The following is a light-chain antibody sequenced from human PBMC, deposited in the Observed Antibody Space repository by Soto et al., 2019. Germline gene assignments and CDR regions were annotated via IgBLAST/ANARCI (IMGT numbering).Light chain of an antibody. Sequence: QSALTQPASVSGSPGQSITISCTGTSRDVGAYDYVSWYLQYPDKAPQLLIYYVDHRPSGVSSRFSGSKSGNTASLTISGLQAEEEGDYYCCSYADGSIYFFGTGTKVT. CDR2: YVD. J-gene: IGLJ1*01. CDR1: SRDVGAYDY. CDR3: CSYADGSIYF. V-gene: IGLV2-14*03.